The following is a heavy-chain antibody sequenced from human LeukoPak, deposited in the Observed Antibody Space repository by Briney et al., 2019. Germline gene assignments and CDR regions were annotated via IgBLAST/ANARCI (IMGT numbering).Heavy chain of an antibody. D-gene: IGHD3-10*01. CDR1: GGSISSYY. CDR3: ARGGIRRRGSGGWFGWFDP. CDR2: IYYSGSA. V-gene: IGHV4-59*01. J-gene: IGHJ5*02. Sequence: PSQTLSLTCTVSGGSISSYYWSWIRQPPGKGLEWIGYIYYSGSANYNPSLTSRVTISVDTSKNQFSLKLSSVTAADTAVYYCARGGIRRRGSGGWFGWFDPWGQGTLVAVSS.